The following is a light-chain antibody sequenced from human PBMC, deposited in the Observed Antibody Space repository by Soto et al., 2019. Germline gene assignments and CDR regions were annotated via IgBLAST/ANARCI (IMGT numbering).Light chain of an antibody. CDR2: DAS. J-gene: IGKJ1*01. CDR1: QTVRNNY. Sequence: EVVLSLSLGTLSLSPGERATLSCRASQTVRNNYLAWYQQKPGQAPRLLIYDASSRATGIPDRFSGGGSGADFTLTISRLEPEDFAVYYCQQRSNWPPTFGQRSKVDVK. CDR3: QQRSNWPPT. V-gene: IGKV3D-20*02.